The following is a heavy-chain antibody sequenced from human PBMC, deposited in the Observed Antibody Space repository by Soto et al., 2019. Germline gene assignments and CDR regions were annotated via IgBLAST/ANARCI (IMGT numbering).Heavy chain of an antibody. D-gene: IGHD3-9*01. Sequence: QVQLVQSGAEVKKPGASVKVSCKASGYTFTSYGISWVRQAPGQGLEWMGWISAYNGNTNYAQKLQGRVTMTTDTSTSTGYMELRSLRSDDTAVYYCARELTDILTGYLNGMDVWGQGTTVTVSS. J-gene: IGHJ6*02. CDR2: ISAYNGNT. V-gene: IGHV1-18*04. CDR3: ARELTDILTGYLNGMDV. CDR1: GYTFTSYG.